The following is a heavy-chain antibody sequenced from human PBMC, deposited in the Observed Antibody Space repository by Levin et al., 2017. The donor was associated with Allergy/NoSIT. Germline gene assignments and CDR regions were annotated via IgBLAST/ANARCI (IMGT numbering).Heavy chain of an antibody. CDR1: GFTFSSYS. V-gene: IGHV3-48*02. J-gene: IGHJ4*02. CDR3: ATSYYGSGSYYGY. Sequence: GGSLRLSCAASGFTFSSYSMNWVRQAPGKGLESVSYISSGSSTIYYADSVKGRFTISRDNAKKSLYLQMNSLRDEDTAVYYCATSYYGSGSYYGYWGRGTLVTVSS. D-gene: IGHD3-10*01. CDR2: ISSGSSTI.